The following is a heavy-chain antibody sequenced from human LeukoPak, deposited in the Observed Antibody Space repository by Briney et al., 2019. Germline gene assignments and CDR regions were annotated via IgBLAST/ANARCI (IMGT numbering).Heavy chain of an antibody. CDR1: GFTFSSYA. Sequence: GGSLRLSCAASGFTFSSYAMNWVRQAPGKGLEWVALISYDGSNKNYADSVKGRFTISRDNSKNTLYLQMNSLRAEDTAVYYCARDSRTAPYYYDSSGPLDYYGMDVWGQGTTVTVSS. CDR2: ISYDGSNK. J-gene: IGHJ6*02. V-gene: IGHV3-30-3*01. CDR3: ARDSRTAPYYYDSSGPLDYYGMDV. D-gene: IGHD3-22*01.